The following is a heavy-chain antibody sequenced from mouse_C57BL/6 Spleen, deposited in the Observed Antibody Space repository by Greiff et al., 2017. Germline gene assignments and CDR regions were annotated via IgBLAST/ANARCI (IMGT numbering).Heavy chain of an antibody. V-gene: IGHV5-6*01. J-gene: IGHJ4*01. CDR2: ISSGGSYT. CDR1: GFTFSSYG. Sequence: EVKLMESGGDLVKPGGSLKLSCAASGFTFSSYGMSWVRQTPDKRLEWVATISSGGSYTYYPDSVKGRFTISRDNAKNTLYLQMSSLKAEDTARYYCARNYYGSSYYYARDYWGKGTSVTVSS. CDR3: ARNYYGSSYYYARDY. D-gene: IGHD1-1*01.